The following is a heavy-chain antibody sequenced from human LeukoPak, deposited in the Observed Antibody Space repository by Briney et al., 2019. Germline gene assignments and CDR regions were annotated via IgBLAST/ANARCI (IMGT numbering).Heavy chain of an antibody. D-gene: IGHD1-1*01. Sequence: PGGSLRLSCAASGYTFSCCSMNWVRQAPGKGLEWLSSINNSGDEKYHADLVEGRFTISRDNAKNSLYLQTNSLRAEDTAVYYCARELDRIQDLDSWGQGTQVTVSS. J-gene: IGHJ4*02. CDR3: ARELDRIQDLDS. CDR2: INNSGDEK. V-gene: IGHV3-21*01. CDR1: GYTFSCCS.